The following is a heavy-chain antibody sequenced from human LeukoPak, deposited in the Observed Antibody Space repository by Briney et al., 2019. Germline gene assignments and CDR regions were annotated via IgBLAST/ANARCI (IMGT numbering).Heavy chain of an antibody. J-gene: IGHJ6*02. V-gene: IGHV1-18*01. CDR2: ISPYDGNT. CDR3: ARKGEPKSSNLYYYYGMDV. D-gene: IGHD1-14*01. CDR1: GYTFTTYG. Sequence: GASVKVSCKASGYTFTTYGISWVRQAPGQGLEWMGWISPYDGNTKYAQKFQGRVTMTTARSTSTAYMELRSLRSDDTAVYYCARKGEPKSSNLYYYYGMDVWGQGTTVTVSS.